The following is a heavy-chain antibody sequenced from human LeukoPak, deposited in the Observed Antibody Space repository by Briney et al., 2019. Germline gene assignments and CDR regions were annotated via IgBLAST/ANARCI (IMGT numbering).Heavy chain of an antibody. Sequence: SETLSLTCTVSGGSISSYYWSWIRQPPGKGLEWIGYIYTSGSTNYNPSLKSRVTISVDTSKNQFSLQLSSVTAADTAVYYCASSADSSGYYYWGQGTLVTVSS. V-gene: IGHV4-4*09. CDR3: ASSADSSGYYY. CDR2: IYTSGST. J-gene: IGHJ4*02. D-gene: IGHD3-22*01. CDR1: GGSISSYY.